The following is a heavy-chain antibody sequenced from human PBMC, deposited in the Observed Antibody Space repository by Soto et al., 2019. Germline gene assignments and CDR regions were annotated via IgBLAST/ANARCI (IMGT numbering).Heavy chain of an antibody. J-gene: IGHJ4*02. CDR1: GDTFGRNA. V-gene: IGHV1-69*06. Sequence: QVHLVQSGPEVKRPGSSVKVSCKASGDTFGRNAIHWVRQAPGQGLEWMGGIIPMFPTTNYAQKFKGRLTIYADKSTGTAYRKMTTLGPENPAVYYCTKGGDSADYGSWGQGPLVTVS. CDR3: TKGGDSADYGS. D-gene: IGHD2-21*01. CDR2: IIPMFPTT.